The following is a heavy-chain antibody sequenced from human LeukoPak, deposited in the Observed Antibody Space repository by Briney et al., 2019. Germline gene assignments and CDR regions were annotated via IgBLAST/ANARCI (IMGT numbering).Heavy chain of an antibody. CDR3: AKQLGYCSDGSCYFPY. Sequence: GGSLRLSCAASGFTFSSSTMSWVRQAPGKGLEWVSAISNNGGYTYYADSVQGRFTISRDNSKSTLCLQMNSLRAEDTAVYYCAKQLGYCSDGSCYFPYWGQGTLITVSS. D-gene: IGHD2-15*01. V-gene: IGHV3-23*01. CDR2: ISNNGGYT. J-gene: IGHJ4*02. CDR1: GFTFSSST.